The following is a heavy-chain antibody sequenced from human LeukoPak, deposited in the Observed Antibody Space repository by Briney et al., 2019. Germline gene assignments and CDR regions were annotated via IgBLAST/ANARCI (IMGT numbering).Heavy chain of an antibody. J-gene: IGHJ4*02. V-gene: IGHV1-2*02. CDR1: GYTFTGYA. Sequence: GASVKVSCKATGYTFTGYAIHWVRQAPGQGLEWMGWINPEKRDTGYAHKFQGRVTMTSDTSISTAYMELSSLRSDDTAVYYCAKKVRGQSLPLDFWGQGTLVTVSS. D-gene: IGHD5-12*01. CDR2: INPEKRDT. CDR3: AKKVRGQSLPLDF.